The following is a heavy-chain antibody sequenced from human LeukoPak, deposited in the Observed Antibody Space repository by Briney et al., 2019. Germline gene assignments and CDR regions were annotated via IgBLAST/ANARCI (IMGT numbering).Heavy chain of an antibody. CDR2: IYPDGST. CDR1: GGSISSDDYY. CDR3: ARVFDGYNFFDY. Sequence: TLSLTCTVSGGSISSDDYYWSWIRQPAGKGLEWIGRIYPDGSTTYNPSLKSRVTISLDTSKNQFSLTLSSVTAADTAVFYCARVFDGYNFFDYWGQGTLVTVSS. J-gene: IGHJ4*02. D-gene: IGHD5-24*01. V-gene: IGHV4-61*02.